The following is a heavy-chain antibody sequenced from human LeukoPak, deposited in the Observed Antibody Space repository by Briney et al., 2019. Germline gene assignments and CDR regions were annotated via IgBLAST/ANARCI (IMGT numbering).Heavy chain of an antibody. CDR1: GGSISSGSYY. J-gene: IGHJ3*02. Sequence: SETLSLTCTVSGGSISSGSYYWSWIRQPAGKGLEWIGRIYTSGSTNYNPSLKSRVTISVDTSKNQFSLKLSSVTAAGTAVYYCARDLGFYYDSSGYYHHDAFDIWGQGTMVTVSS. CDR3: ARDLGFYYDSSGYYHHDAFDI. CDR2: IYTSGST. D-gene: IGHD3-22*01. V-gene: IGHV4-61*02.